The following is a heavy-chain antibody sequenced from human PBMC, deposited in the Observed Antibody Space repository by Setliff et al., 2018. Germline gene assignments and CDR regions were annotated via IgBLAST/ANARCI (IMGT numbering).Heavy chain of an antibody. D-gene: IGHD2-21*01. Sequence: ASVKVSCKASGYTFTSYGFSWVRQAPGQGLEWMGWISVYNGKTKYAQKFQGRVTMATDTSTSTAYMEVTSLRSDDTAVYYCATEKFPGDWGDYWGQGTLVTVSS. V-gene: IGHV1-18*01. J-gene: IGHJ4*02. CDR1: GYTFTSYG. CDR3: ATEKFPGDWGDY. CDR2: ISVYNGKT.